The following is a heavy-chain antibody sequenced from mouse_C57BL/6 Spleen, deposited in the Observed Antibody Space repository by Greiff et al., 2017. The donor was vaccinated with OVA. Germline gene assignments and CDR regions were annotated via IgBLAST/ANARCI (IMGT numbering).Heavy chain of an antibody. CDR1: GYAFSSYW. D-gene: IGHD1-1*01. J-gene: IGHJ4*01. CDR3: ARGTTVVDYYAMDY. V-gene: IGHV1-80*01. Sequence: QVQLQQSGAELVKPGASVKISCKASGYAFSSYWMNWVKQRPGKGLEWIGQIYPGDGDTNYNGTFKGKATLTADKSSSTAYMQLSSLTSEDSAVYFCARGTTVVDYYAMDYWGQGTSVTVSS. CDR2: IYPGDGDT.